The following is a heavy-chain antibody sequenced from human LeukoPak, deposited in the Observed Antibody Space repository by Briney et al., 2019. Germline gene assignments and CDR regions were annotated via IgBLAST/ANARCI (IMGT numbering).Heavy chain of an antibody. CDR3: ARLPYSGSSGGNFDY. Sequence: GESLKISRKGSGYSFTSYWIGWVRQMPGKGLEWMGIIYPGDSDTRYSPSFQGQVTISADKSISTTYLQWSSLEASDTAMYYLARLPYSGSSGGNFDYWGQGTLVTVFS. CDR2: IYPGDSDT. J-gene: IGHJ4*02. D-gene: IGHD1-26*01. V-gene: IGHV5-51*01. CDR1: GYSFTSYW.